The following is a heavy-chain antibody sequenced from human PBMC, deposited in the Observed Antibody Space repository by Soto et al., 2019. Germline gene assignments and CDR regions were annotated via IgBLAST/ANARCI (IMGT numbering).Heavy chain of an antibody. V-gene: IGHV5-51*01. D-gene: IGHD1-1*01. CDR2: IYPGDSDT. CDR1: GYIFATHW. J-gene: IGHJ4*02. Sequence: RGESLKISCSAYGYIFATHWIGWVRQMPGKGLEWMGIIYPGDSDTRYSPSFQGQVTISADKSISTAYLQWSSLKASDTAMYYCTRHSKTGPFDYWGQGTLVTVSS. CDR3: TRHSKTGPFDY.